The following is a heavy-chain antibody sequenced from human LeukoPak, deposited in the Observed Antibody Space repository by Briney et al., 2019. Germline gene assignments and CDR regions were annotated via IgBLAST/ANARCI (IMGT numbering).Heavy chain of an antibody. Sequence: ASVKVSCKASGYTFTDYYMHWLRQTPGQGLEWMGWIIPNSGGTEYAQKFQGRVTMTRDTSISTFYMELTRLTSDDTAVYYCARRYHDILTGYRAENWSAPWGQGTLVTVSA. CDR2: IIPNSGGT. CDR3: ARRYHDILTGYRAENWSAP. J-gene: IGHJ5*02. D-gene: IGHD3-9*01. V-gene: IGHV1-2*02. CDR1: GYTFTDYY.